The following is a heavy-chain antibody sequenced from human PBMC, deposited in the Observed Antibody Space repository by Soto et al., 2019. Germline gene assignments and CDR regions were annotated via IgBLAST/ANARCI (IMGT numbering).Heavy chain of an antibody. CDR2: IIPIFGTA. J-gene: IGHJ6*02. CDR1: GGTFSSYA. Sequence: QVQLVQSGAEVKKPGSSVKVSCKASGGTFSSYAISWVRQAPGQGLEWMGGIIPIFGTANYAQKFQGRVTITADESTSTAYMELSSLRSDDTAVYYCARGGGYYYDSSGYSDSPESYYYYYGMDVWGQGTTVTVSS. CDR3: ARGGGYYYDSSGYSDSPESYYYYYGMDV. D-gene: IGHD3-22*01. V-gene: IGHV1-69*01.